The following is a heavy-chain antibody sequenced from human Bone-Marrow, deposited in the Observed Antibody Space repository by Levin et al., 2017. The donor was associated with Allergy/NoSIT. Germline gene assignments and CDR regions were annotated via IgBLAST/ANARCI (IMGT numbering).Heavy chain of an antibody. CDR3: ARDPASGYYDSSGYSGDH. J-gene: IGHJ4*02. V-gene: IGHV3-48*02. Sequence: SGGSLRLSCAASGFTFRHYTMNWVRQAPGKGLEWVSCITSSGDSTYYADSVKGRFTISRDNAKNSLYLQLNRLRDADTAMYYCARDPASGYYDSSGYSGDHWGQGTLVTVSS. D-gene: IGHD3-22*01. CDR1: GFTFRHYT. CDR2: ITSSGDST.